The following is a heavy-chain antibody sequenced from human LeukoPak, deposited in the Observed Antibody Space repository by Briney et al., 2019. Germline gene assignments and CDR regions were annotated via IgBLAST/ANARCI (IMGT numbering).Heavy chain of an antibody. CDR3: AGGRDYGDF. D-gene: IGHD3-16*01. CDR1: GYTFTGYY. V-gene: IGHV1-69*02. CDR2: IIPILGIA. Sequence: SVKVSCKASGYTFTGYYMHWVRQAPGQGLEWMGRIIPILGIANYAQKFQGRVTITADKSTSTAYMELSSLRSEDTAVYYCAGGRDYGDFWGQGTLVTVSS. J-gene: IGHJ4*02.